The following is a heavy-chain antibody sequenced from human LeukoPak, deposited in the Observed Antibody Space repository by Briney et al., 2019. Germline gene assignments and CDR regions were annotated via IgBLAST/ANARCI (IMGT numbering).Heavy chain of an antibody. V-gene: IGHV3-23*01. CDR2: ISGSGGST. D-gene: IGHD5-18*01. J-gene: IGHJ5*02. Sequence: GGSLRLSCAASGFTFSSYGMSWVRQAPGKGLEWVSAISGSGGSTYYADSVKGRFTISRDNSKNTLYLQMNSLRAEDTAVYYCARESVKSADVESGYRNSNWFDPWGQGTLVTVSS. CDR1: GFTFSSYG. CDR3: ARESVKSADVESGYRNSNWFDP.